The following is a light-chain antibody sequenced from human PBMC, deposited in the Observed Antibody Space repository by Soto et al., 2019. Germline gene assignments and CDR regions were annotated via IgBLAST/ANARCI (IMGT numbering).Light chain of an antibody. CDR1: XSDFGGYNF. Sequence: QSVLTQPXSVSGSPGQXITIXXXXXXSDFGGYNFLSCYQHPPGKAPKLMIYDVSNRPSGVSNRFSGSKSGNTASLTISGLQAEDEADYYCSSYTSSSTRVFGTGT. V-gene: IGLV2-14*03. CDR2: DVS. CDR3: SSYTSSSTRV. J-gene: IGLJ1*01.